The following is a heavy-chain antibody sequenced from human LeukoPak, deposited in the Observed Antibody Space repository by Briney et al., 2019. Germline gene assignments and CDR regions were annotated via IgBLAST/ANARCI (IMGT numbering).Heavy chain of an antibody. CDR3: ARHTYYYDSSGYYLFDY. J-gene: IGHJ4*02. CDR1: GGSFSGYY. Sequence: PSETLSLTCAVYGGSFSGYYWSWIRQPPGKGLEWIGYIYHSGSTNYNPSLKSRVTISVDTSKNQFSLKLSSVTAADTAVYYCARHTYYYDSSGYYLFDYWGQGTLVTVSS. V-gene: IGHV4-34*01. CDR2: IYHSGST. D-gene: IGHD3-22*01.